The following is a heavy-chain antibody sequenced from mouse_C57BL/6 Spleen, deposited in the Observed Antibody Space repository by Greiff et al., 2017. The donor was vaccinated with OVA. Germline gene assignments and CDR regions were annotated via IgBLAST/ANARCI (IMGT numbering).Heavy chain of an antibody. Sequence: EVQLQQSGAELVRPGASVKLSCTASGFNIKDDYMHWVKQRPEQGLEWIGWFDPENGDTEYASKFQGKATITADTSSNNAYLQLSSRTSEDTAVYYCTSYYYGSTLYAMDDWGQGTSGTVSS. D-gene: IGHD1-1*01. CDR1: GFNIKDDY. V-gene: IGHV14-4*01. CDR3: TSYYYGSTLYAMDD. CDR2: FDPENGDT. J-gene: IGHJ4*01.